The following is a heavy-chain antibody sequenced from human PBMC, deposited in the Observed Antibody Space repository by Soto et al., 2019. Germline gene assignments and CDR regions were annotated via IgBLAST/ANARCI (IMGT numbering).Heavy chain of an antibody. CDR1: GFTFSPYW. CDR3: AGGSGWISDS. CDR2: IKDDGGDE. D-gene: IGHD6-19*01. V-gene: IGHV3-7*05. Sequence: PGGSLRLSCAASGFTFSPYWMSWVRQAPGKGLEWVAIIKDDGGDEHYLEAVRGRFTISRDNAKKSLYLAMNSLRVEDTAMYYCAGGSGWISDSWGQGTLVTVSS. J-gene: IGHJ4*02.